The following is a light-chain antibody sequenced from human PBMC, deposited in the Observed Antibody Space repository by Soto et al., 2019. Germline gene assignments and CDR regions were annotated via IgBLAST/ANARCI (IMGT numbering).Light chain of an antibody. V-gene: IGKV1-5*01. Sequence: DIQMTQSPSTLSASVGDRVTITCRASQSISSWLAWYQQKPGKAPKLLIYDASSLESGVPSRFSGSGSGTEFTLTISSLQPDDFATYDCQHYNSYSEAFGKGTKVEIK. CDR2: DAS. CDR3: QHYNSYSEA. CDR1: QSISSW. J-gene: IGKJ1*01.